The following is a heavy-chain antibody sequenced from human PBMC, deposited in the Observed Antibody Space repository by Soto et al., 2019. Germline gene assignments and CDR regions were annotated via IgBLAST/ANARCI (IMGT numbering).Heavy chain of an antibody. CDR1: GASITNYY. CDR2: IYYSGST. V-gene: IGHV4-59*01. Sequence: SATLSLTCTVSGASITNYYWSWIRQPPGKGLEWIAYIYYSGSTNYNPSLKSRVTISIDTSRTQFSLKLSSVTAADTAMYYCARSMDTGYYYYGMDVWGQGTTVTVS. J-gene: IGHJ6*02. CDR3: ARSMDTGYYYYGMDV.